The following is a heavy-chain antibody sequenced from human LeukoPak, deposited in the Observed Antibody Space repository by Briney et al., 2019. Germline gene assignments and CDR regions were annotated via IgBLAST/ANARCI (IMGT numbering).Heavy chain of an antibody. D-gene: IGHD3-3*01. CDR3: ARAGYDFWSGYYYLDY. Sequence: SETLSLTCAVYGGSFSGYYWSWIRRPPGKGLEWIGEINHSGSTNYNPSLKSRVTISVDTSKNQFSLKLSSVTAADTAVYYCARAGYDFWSGYYYLDYWGQGTLVTVSS. V-gene: IGHV4-34*01. J-gene: IGHJ4*02. CDR2: INHSGST. CDR1: GGSFSGYY.